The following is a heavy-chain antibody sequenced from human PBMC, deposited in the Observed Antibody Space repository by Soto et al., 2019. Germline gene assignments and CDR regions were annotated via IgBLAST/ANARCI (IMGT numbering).Heavy chain of an antibody. CDR1: GYTFTSYG. CDR3: ARDRGHIAVAGFDY. D-gene: IGHD6-19*01. V-gene: IGHV1-18*04. Sequence: ASVKVPCKASGYTFTSYGISWVRQAPGQGLEWMGWISAYNGNTNYAQKLQGRVTMTTDTSTSTAYMELRSLRSDDTAVYYCARDRGHIAVAGFDYWGQGTLVTVSS. CDR2: ISAYNGNT. J-gene: IGHJ4*02.